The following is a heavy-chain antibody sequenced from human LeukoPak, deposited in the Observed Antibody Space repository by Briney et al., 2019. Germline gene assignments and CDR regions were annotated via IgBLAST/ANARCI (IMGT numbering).Heavy chain of an antibody. CDR2: VTESGSSA. D-gene: IGHD6-6*01. V-gene: IGHV3-23*01. J-gene: IGHJ4*02. CDR1: GFTFSTYV. Sequence: PGGSLRLSCVASGFTFSTYVMGWVRQVPGKGLEWISVVTESGSSAYYADSVKGRFTISRDNAKNTLYLQMNSLRAEDTAVYYCARDHVEYSSSNFGYWGQGTLVTVSS. CDR3: ARDHVEYSSSNFGY.